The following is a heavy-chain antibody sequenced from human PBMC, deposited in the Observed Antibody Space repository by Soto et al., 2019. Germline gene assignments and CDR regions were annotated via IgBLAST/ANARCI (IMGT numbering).Heavy chain of an antibody. J-gene: IGHJ4*02. CDR3: AKVFISSGSTAEDY. D-gene: IGHD3-22*01. V-gene: IGHV3-9*01. CDR1: GFRFDDYA. Sequence: TGGSLRLSCAASGFRFDDYAMHWVRQAPGKGLEWVSGISWNSGSIGYADSVKGRFTISRDNAKNSLHLQMNSLRAEDTAVYYCAKVFISSGSTAEDYWGQGTLVTVSS. CDR2: ISWNSGSI.